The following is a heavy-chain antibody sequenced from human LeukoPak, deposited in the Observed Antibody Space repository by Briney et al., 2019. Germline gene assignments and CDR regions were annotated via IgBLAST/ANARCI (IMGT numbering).Heavy chain of an antibody. CDR2: IKTDGSQI. D-gene: IGHD3-10*01. Sequence: GGSLRLSCVASGLTFSSYWMTWVRQAPEKGLEWVANIKTDGSQIYYVDSVKGRFTVSRDNAKNSLYLQMNSLRAEDTAVYFCAKARGNYYGSGNPPFDSWGQGTLVTVSS. CDR1: GLTFSSYW. J-gene: IGHJ4*02. CDR3: AKARGNYYGSGNPPFDS. V-gene: IGHV3-7*03.